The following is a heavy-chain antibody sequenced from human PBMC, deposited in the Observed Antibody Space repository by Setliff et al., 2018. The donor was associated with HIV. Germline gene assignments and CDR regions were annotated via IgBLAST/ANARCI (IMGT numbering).Heavy chain of an antibody. J-gene: IGHJ5*02. CDR3: ARGLGYSSGWYTNWFDP. D-gene: IGHD6-19*01. CDR2: INHSGST. Sequence: SETLSLTCAVYGGSFSGYYWSWIRQPPGKGLEWIGEINHSGSTNYNPSLKSRVTISVDTSKNQFSLKLSSVTAADTAVYYCARGLGYSSGWYTNWFDPWG. CDR1: GGSFSGYY. V-gene: IGHV4-34*01.